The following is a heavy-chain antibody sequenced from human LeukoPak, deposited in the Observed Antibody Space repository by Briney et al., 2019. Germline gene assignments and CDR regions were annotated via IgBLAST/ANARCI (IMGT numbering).Heavy chain of an antibody. V-gene: IGHV3-33*01. CDR1: GFTFSSHG. Sequence: GGSLRLSCAASGFTFSSHGMHWVRQAPGKGLEWVAVIWYDGSKRYYADSVKGRFTISRDDSKNTLYLQMNSLRDEDTAVYYCARDPASSFDYWGQGTLVTVSS. J-gene: IGHJ4*02. CDR2: IWYDGSKR. D-gene: IGHD2-15*01. CDR3: ARDPASSFDY.